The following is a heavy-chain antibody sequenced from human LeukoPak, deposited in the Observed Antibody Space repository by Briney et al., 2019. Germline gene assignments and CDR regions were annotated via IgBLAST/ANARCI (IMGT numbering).Heavy chain of an antibody. CDR3: AKPHIRMSTVCFFDS. CDR2: LNWNGGST. Sequence: GGSLRLSCAASGFTFADYGMSWVRQAPGKGLEWVSGLNWNGGSTGYADSVKGRFTISRDNVDNTLFLQMNSLRAEDTAIYYCAKPHIRMSTVCFFDSWGQGTRVTVSS. J-gene: IGHJ4*02. D-gene: IGHD5/OR15-5a*01. CDR1: GFTFADYG. V-gene: IGHV3-20*04.